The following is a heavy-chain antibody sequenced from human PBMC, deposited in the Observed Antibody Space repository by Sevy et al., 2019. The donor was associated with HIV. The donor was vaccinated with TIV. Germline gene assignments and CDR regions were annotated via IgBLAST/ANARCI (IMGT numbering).Heavy chain of an antibody. D-gene: IGHD2-8*02. CDR2: IKQDGSEK. J-gene: IGHJ5*02. Sequence: GGSLRLSCAASGFTFSSYWMSWVRQAPGKGLEWVAHIKQDGSEKYYVDSVKGRFTISRDNAKNSLYLQMNSLRAEDTAVYYCARLGLVVYAIGPWFDPWGQGTLVTVSS. V-gene: IGHV3-7*03. CDR3: ARLGLVVYAIGPWFDP. CDR1: GFTFSSYW.